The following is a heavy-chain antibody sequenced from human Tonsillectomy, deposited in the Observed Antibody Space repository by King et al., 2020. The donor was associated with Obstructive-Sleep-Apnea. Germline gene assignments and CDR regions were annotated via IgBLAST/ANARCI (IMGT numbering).Heavy chain of an antibody. CDR1: DGSFSDHY. D-gene: IGHD4-17*01. J-gene: IGHJ4*02. V-gene: IGHV4-34*01. Sequence: HVQLQQWGAGLLKPSETLSLTCDVYDGSFSDHYWCWIRQPPGKGLEWVGEINHSGSTNYHPSLKSRVTISIDTSKNQFSLILSSVTAADTAVYYCARGPSTVTHDFDYWGQGTLVTVSS. CDR2: INHSGST. CDR3: ARGPSTVTHDFDY.